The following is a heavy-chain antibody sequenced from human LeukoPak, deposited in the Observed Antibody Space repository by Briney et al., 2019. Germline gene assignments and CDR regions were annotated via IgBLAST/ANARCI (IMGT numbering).Heavy chain of an antibody. V-gene: IGHV3-30*04. Sequence: PGGSLRLSCAASGFTFSSYAMYWVRQAPGKGLEWVSFMRYDGTQKYYADSVKGRFTISRDNSKNTLYLQMNRLRLEDAALYFCATGPGMTTHLSSWGQGTLVTVSS. CDR1: GFTFSSYA. CDR2: MRYDGTQK. D-gene: IGHD1-1*01. CDR3: ATGPGMTTHLSS. J-gene: IGHJ5*02.